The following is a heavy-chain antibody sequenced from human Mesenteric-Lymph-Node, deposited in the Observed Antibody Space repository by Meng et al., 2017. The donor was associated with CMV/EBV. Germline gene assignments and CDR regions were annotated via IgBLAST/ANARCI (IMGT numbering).Heavy chain of an antibody. D-gene: IGHD3-10*01. V-gene: IGHV3-7*01. J-gene: IGHJ4*02. Sequence: GESLKISCAASGFTFSRSWMSWVRQAPGKGLEWVANINEEGSEEYYVDSMKGRFTISRDNAKTSLYLQVSSLRAEDTAVYYCARDPFRGALDYWGQGTLVTVSS. CDR2: INEEGSEE. CDR1: GFTFSRSW. CDR3: ARDPFRGALDY.